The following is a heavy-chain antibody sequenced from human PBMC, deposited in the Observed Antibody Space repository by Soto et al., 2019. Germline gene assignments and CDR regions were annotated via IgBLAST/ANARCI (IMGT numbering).Heavy chain of an antibody. Sequence: GGSLRLSCAASGFTFSSDGMHWVRQAPGKGLEGVAVISYDGSNKYYADSVKGRFTITRDNSKTTLYLQMNSLRAEDPAVYYCAKDGARGGAAGTGYFDYWGQGTLVTVSS. J-gene: IGHJ4*02. CDR1: GFTFSSDG. CDR2: ISYDGSNK. CDR3: AKDGARGGAAGTGYFDY. D-gene: IGHD6-13*01. V-gene: IGHV3-30*18.